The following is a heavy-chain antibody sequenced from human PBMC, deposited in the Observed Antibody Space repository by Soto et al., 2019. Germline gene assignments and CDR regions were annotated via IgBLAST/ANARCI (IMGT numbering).Heavy chain of an antibody. CDR1: GYRFTDFY. J-gene: IGHJ4*02. D-gene: IGHD2-21*02. CDR3: ARDSPSLTYCGGYCYYIDY. V-gene: IGHV1-2*02. Sequence: ASVKVSCKASGYRFTDFYIHWVRQARGQGLEWMGWINSNSGGTNYPQKFQGRVTMTRDTSISTAYMELSRLTSDDTAVYYCARDSPSLTYCGGYCYYIDYWGQRTMLTVSS. CDR2: INSNSGGT.